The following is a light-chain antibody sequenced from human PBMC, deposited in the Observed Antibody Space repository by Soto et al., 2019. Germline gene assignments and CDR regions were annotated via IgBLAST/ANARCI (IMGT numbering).Light chain of an antibody. V-gene: IGLV1-40*01. Sequence: QSVLTQPPSVSGAPGQRVTISCTGSRSNIGAGRDVHWYQQLPGTAPKLLIYGNSNRPSGVPDQFSVSKSGASASLAISGLRAEDEGDYFCQSYGTGLSGLYVFGTGTKLTVL. CDR2: GNS. CDR3: QSYGTGLSGLYV. J-gene: IGLJ1*01. CDR1: RSNIGAGRD.